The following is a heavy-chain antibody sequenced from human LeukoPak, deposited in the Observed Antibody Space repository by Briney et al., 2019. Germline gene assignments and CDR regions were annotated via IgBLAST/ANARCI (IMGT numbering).Heavy chain of an antibody. CDR1: GFTFSSYS. CDR2: ISSSSSYI. D-gene: IGHD2-2*01. J-gene: IGHJ4*02. CDR3: TRGAVVVPAASRADY. Sequence: GGSLRLSCAASGFTFSSYSMNWVRQAPGKGMEWVSSISSSSSYIYYADSVKGRFTISRDNAKNSLYLQMNSLRAEDMAVYYCTRGAVVVPAASRADYWGQGNLVTVSS. V-gene: IGHV3-21*01.